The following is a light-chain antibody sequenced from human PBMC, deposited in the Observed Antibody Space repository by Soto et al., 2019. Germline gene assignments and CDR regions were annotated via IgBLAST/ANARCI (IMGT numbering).Light chain of an antibody. Sequence: SYELTQPPSVSVSPGQTASITCSGPKLGVKFASWYQQRPGQSPVLVISQDNKRPSGIPERFSGSNSGNTASLTISGTQAVDEADYYCQAWDSGTYVFGPGTKLTVL. V-gene: IGLV3-1*01. CDR1: KLGVKF. J-gene: IGLJ1*01. CDR3: QAWDSGTYV. CDR2: QDN.